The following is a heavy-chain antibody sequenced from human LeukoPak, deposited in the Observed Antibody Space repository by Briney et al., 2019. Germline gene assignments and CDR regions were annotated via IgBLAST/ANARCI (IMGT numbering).Heavy chain of an antibody. D-gene: IGHD2-15*01. CDR3: ARDRVDRYFDF. J-gene: IGHJ4*02. CDR2: IFGSGSS. CDR1: GVSIKTYY. Sequence: PSETLSLTCAVSGVSIKTYYWSWLRQPAGKGLEWIWPIFGSGSSNYNPSFKSRATMSVDTSKNQLSLKVTAVTAADTAVYYCARDRVDRYFDFWGQGALVTVSS. V-gene: IGHV4-59*10.